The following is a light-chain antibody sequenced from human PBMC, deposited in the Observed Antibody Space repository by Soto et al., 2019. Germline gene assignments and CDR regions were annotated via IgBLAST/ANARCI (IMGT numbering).Light chain of an antibody. V-gene: IGKV3-20*01. Sequence: EIVLTQSPGTLSLSPGERATLSCKASQSVTSRYLAWYQQKPCQAPRLLIYGASSRATGIPDRFSSSGSGTDCTRTISRLEPEDCAVYFCQQDNTSPEYTFGQWTKLEIK. J-gene: IGKJ2*01. CDR3: QQDNTSPEYT. CDR1: QSVTSRY. CDR2: GAS.